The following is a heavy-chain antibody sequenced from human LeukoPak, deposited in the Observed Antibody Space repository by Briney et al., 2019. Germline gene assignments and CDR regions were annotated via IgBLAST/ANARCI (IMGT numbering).Heavy chain of an antibody. V-gene: IGHV3-9*01. Sequence: PGGSLRLSCAASGFTFDDYAMHWVRQPPGKGLEWVAGISRDSRVTGYADSVKGRFTTSRDSGEKFVYLQMNSLRTEDTALYYCAKVIAHLSYAMDVWGQGTTVTVSS. J-gene: IGHJ6*02. CDR3: AKVIAHLSYAMDV. D-gene: IGHD2-15*01. CDR1: GFTFDDYA. CDR2: ISRDSRVT.